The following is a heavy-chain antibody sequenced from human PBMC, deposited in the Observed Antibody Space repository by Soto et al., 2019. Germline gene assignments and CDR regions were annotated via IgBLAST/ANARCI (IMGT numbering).Heavy chain of an antibody. CDR3: AGEGGGGCSYVLFDP. J-gene: IGHJ5*02. CDR1: GGTFSSYT. V-gene: IGHV1-69*08. Sequence: QVQVVQSGAEVKKPGSSVKVSCKASGGTFSSYTISWVRQAPGQGLEWMGRIIPILGIANYAQKFQGRVTITADKSTSTAYMELSSLIFEDTAVYYFAGEGGGGCSYVLFDPWGQGNQVTVSS. CDR2: IIPILGIA. D-gene: IGHD5-18*01.